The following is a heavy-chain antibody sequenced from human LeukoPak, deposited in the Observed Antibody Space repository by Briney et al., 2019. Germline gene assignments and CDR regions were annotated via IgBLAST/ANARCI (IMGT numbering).Heavy chain of an antibody. D-gene: IGHD3-10*01. V-gene: IGHV4-59*01. CDR1: GGSISSYY. Sequence: SETLSLTCTVSGGSISSYYWSWIRQPPGKGLEWIGYTYYSGSTNYNPSLKSRVTISVDTSKNQFSLKLSSVTAADTAVYYCAREADYYGSGSLGFDYWGQGTLVTVSS. CDR2: TYYSGST. CDR3: AREADYYGSGSLGFDY. J-gene: IGHJ4*02.